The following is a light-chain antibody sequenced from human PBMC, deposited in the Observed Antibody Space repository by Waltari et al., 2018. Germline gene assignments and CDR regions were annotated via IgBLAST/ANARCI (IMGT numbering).Light chain of an antibody. V-gene: IGLV4-69*01. CDR3: QTGGHGTWV. J-gene: IGLJ3*02. CDR1: SGHSSNI. Sequence: QLVLTQSPSASASLGASVKLTCTLSSGHSSNIIAWHQQQPEKGPRYLMKVNSDGSHTKGDEIPDCFSSSGSVAERYLTISSVQSEDEADYYCQTGGHGTWVFGGGTKLTVL. CDR2: VNSDGSH.